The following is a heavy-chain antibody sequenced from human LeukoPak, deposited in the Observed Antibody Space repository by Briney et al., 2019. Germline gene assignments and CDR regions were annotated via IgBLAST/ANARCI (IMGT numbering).Heavy chain of an antibody. V-gene: IGHV7-4-1*02. CDR3: ARGGPTDSVWLPDY. CDR1: GYTFTSYA. J-gene: IGHJ4*02. CDR2: INTNTGNP. D-gene: IGHD5-18*01. Sequence: ASVKVSCKASGYTFTSYAMNWVRQAPGQGLEWMGWINTNTGNPAYTQGFTGRFVFSLDNSVSTAYLQISSLKAEDTAVYYCARGGPTDSVWLPDYWGQGTLVTVSS.